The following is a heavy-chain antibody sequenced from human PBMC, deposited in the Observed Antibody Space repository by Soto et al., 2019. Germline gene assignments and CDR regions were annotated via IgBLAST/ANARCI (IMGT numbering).Heavy chain of an antibody. CDR2: IYPGDSDT. CDR1: GYSFTSYW. D-gene: IGHD2-15*01. V-gene: IGHV5-51*01. Sequence: GESLKISCKGSGYSFTSYWIGWVRQMPGKGLEWMGIIYPGDSDTRYSPSFQGQVTISADKSISTAYLQWSSLKASDTAMYYCARGPILPRSGGSCYSSYYYGMDVWGQGTTVTVSS. CDR3: ARGPILPRSGGSCYSSYYYGMDV. J-gene: IGHJ6*02.